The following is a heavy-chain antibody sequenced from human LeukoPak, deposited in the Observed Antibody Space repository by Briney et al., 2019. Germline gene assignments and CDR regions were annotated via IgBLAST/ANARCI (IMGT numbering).Heavy chain of an antibody. CDR1: GFTFSGYS. CDR3: ARDPNVFEY. D-gene: IGHD1-1*01. Sequence: GGSLRLSCAASGFTFSGYSMNWVRQAPGKGLVWVSRINGDGSSTNYADSVKGRFTISRDSAKNTLYLQMNSLRAEDTAVYYCARDPNVFEYWGQGTLVTV. J-gene: IGHJ4*02. CDR2: INGDGSST. V-gene: IGHV3-74*01.